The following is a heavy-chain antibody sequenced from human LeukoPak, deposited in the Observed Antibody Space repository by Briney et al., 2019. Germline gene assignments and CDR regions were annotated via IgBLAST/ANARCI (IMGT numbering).Heavy chain of an antibody. Sequence: ASVKVFCKASGYTFTSYDINWVRQATGQGLEWMGWMNPNSGNTGYAQKFQGRVTMTRNTSISTAYMELSSLRSEDTAVYYCARPKNSANWFDPWGQGTLVTVSS. CDR3: ARPKNSANWFDP. CDR1: GYTFTSYD. D-gene: IGHD4-23*01. J-gene: IGHJ5*02. CDR2: MNPNSGNT. V-gene: IGHV1-8*01.